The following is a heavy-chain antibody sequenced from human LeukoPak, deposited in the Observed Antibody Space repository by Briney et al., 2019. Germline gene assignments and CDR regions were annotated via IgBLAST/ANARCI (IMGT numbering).Heavy chain of an antibody. V-gene: IGHV4-4*07. CDR3: ALNYYYYGMDV. CDR1: GASVSSYY. Sequence: PSETLSLTCTVSGASVSSYYWSWIRQPAGKGLEWIGRIYTSASANYNPSLRSRLTMSVDTSKNQFSLKLTSVTAADTAVYYCALNYYYYGMDVWGQETTVTVSS. CDR2: IYTSASA. J-gene: IGHJ6*02.